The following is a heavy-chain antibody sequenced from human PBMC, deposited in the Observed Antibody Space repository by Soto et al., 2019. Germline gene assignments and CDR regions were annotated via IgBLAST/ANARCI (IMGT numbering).Heavy chain of an antibody. Sequence: ASVKVSCKASGYAFTGYYMHWVRQAPGQGLEWMGWINPNSGGTNYAQKFQGWVTITADKSTSTAYMELSSLRSEDTAVYYCARELDYYFDYWGQGTLVTVSS. CDR2: INPNSGGT. V-gene: IGHV1-2*04. D-gene: IGHD1-1*01. CDR3: ARELDYYFDY. J-gene: IGHJ4*02. CDR1: GYAFTGYY.